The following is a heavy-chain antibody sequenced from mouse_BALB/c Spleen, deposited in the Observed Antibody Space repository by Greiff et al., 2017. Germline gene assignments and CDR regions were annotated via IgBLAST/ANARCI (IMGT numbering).Heavy chain of an antibody. J-gene: IGHJ1*01. CDR3: ARGGNSLLRLSWYFDV. Sequence: EVKVVESGPELVKPGASVKMSCKASGYTFTSYVMHWVKQKPGQGLEWIGYINPYNDGTKYNEKFKGKATLTSDKSSSTAYMELSSLTSEDSAVYYCARGGNSLLRLSWYFDVWGAGTTVTVSS. CDR2: INPYNDGT. D-gene: IGHD1-2*01. V-gene: IGHV1-14*01. CDR1: GYTFTSYV.